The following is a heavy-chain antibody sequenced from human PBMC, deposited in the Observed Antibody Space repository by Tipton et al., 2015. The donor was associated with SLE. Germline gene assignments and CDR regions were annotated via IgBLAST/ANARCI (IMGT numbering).Heavy chain of an antibody. Sequence: LRLSCTVSGGSISSYYWSWIRQPAGKGLEWIGRIYTSGSTNYNPSLKSRVTMSVDTSKNQFSLKLSSVTDVDTAVYYCARTAGRSVKLWYFDLWGRGTLVTVSS. V-gene: IGHV4-4*07. CDR2: IYTSGST. J-gene: IGHJ2*01. D-gene: IGHD5-18*01. CDR3: ARTAGRSVKLWYFDL. CDR1: GGSISSYY.